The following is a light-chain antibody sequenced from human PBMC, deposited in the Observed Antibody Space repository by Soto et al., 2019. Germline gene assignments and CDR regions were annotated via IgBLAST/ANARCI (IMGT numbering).Light chain of an antibody. J-gene: IGKJ5*01. V-gene: IGKV1-39*01. CDR2: GAS. CDR1: QGISTN. Sequence: DIQMTQSPSSVSASVGDRVTITCRASQGISTNLAWYQQKPGKAPKLLIYGASTLQSGVPSRFSGSGSGTDYTLTISSLQPEDFATYYCQQSYRTPTFGQGTRLEIK. CDR3: QQSYRTPT.